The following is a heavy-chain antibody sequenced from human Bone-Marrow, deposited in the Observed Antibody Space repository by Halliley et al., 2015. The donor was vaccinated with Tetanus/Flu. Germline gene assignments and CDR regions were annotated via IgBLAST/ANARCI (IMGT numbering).Heavy chain of an antibody. Sequence: TLSLTCSVSDVSVNSYYWNWIRQPPGKGLEWIGYIYYSGTTNYNPSLKSRLTIALDPSKNQFSLRLNSVIAADTAVYYCARSHGLEYDWYIDLWGRGALVTVSS. CDR2: IYYSGTT. CDR3: ARSHGLEYDWYIDL. D-gene: IGHD4-17*01. CDR1: DVSVNSYY. J-gene: IGHJ2*01. V-gene: IGHV4-59*02.